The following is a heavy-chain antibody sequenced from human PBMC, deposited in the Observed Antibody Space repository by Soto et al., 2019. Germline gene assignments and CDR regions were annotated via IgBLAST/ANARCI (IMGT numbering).Heavy chain of an antibody. D-gene: IGHD5-18*01. CDR3: ARDDPVYSYGSNWFDP. V-gene: IGHV4-4*07. Sequence: PSETLSLTCTVSGGSISSYYWSWIRQPAGKGLEWIGRIYTSGSTNYNPSLKSRVTMSVDTSKNQFSLKLSSVTAADTAVYYCARDDPVYSYGSNWFDPWGQGTLVTVSS. J-gene: IGHJ5*02. CDR2: IYTSGST. CDR1: GGSISSYY.